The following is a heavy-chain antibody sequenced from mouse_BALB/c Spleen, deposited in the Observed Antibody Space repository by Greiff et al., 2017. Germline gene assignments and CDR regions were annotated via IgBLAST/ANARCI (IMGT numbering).Heavy chain of an antibody. D-gene: IGHD2-12*01. Sequence: EVKLMESGGGLVKPGGSLKLSCAASGFPFSSYAMSWVRQTPEKRLEWVATISSGGSYTYYPDSVKGRFTISRDNAKNTLYLQMSSLRSEDTAMYYCARHGCYDLDYWGQGTTLTVSS. V-gene: IGHV5-9-3*01. J-gene: IGHJ2*01. CDR3: ARHGCYDLDY. CDR1: GFPFSSYA. CDR2: ISSGGSYT.